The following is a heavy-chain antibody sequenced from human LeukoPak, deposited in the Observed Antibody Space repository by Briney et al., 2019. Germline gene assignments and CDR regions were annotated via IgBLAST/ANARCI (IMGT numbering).Heavy chain of an antibody. D-gene: IGHD4-17*01. J-gene: IGHJ6*02. CDR1: GGSIGSGGYS. V-gene: IGHV4-30-2*01. CDR3: ARAPTPYTVTTGYYYYGMDV. Sequence: NPSETLSLTCAVSGGSIGSGGYSWSWIRQPPGKGLEWIGYIYHSGSTYYNPSLKGRVTISVDRSKNQFSLKLSSVTAADTAVYYCARAPTPYTVTTGYYYYGMDVWGQGTTVTVSS. CDR2: IYHSGST.